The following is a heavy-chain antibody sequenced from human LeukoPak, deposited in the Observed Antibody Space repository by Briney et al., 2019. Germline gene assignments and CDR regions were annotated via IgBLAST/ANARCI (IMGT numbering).Heavy chain of an antibody. V-gene: IGHV4-4*09. CDR3: ARDAPITIFGVVMGGGNWFDP. Sequence: SETLSLTCTVSGGSISSYYWSWIRQPPGKGLEWIGYIYTSGSTNYNPSLKSRVTISVDTSKNQFSLKLSSVTAADTAVYYCARDAPITIFGVVMGGGNWFDPWGQGTLVTVSS. D-gene: IGHD3-3*01. CDR1: GGSISSYY. CDR2: IYTSGST. J-gene: IGHJ5*02.